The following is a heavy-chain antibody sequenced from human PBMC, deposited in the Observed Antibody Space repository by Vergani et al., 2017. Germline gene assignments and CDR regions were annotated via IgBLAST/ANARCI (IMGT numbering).Heavy chain of an antibody. D-gene: IGHD5-12*01. CDR1: GGSISSGGYS. V-gene: IGHV4-30-2*01. J-gene: IGHJ4*02. CDR2: IYHSGST. CDR3: ARGDIELDY. Sequence: QLQLQESGPGLVKPSQTLSLTCAVSGGSISSGGYSWSWIRQPPGKGLEWIGYIYHSGSTYYNPSLKSRVTISVDRSKNQFSLKLSSVTAADTAVYYCARGDIELDYWGQGTLVTVSS.